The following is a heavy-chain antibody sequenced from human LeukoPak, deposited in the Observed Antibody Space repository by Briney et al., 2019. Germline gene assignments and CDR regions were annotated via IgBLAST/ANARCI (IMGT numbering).Heavy chain of an antibody. CDR1: GFTFSSYS. J-gene: IGHJ4*02. V-gene: IGHV3-21*01. Sequence: GGSLRLSCAASGFTFSSYSMNWVRQAPGKGLEWVSSISSSSSYIYYADSVKGRFIISRDNAKSSLYLQMNSLRAEDTAVYYCAREKDYTVDYWGQGTLVTVSS. D-gene: IGHD4-11*01. CDR2: ISSSSSYI. CDR3: AREKDYTVDY.